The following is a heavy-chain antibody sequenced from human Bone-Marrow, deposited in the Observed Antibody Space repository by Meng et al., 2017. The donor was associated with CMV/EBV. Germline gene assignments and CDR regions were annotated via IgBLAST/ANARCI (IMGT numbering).Heavy chain of an antibody. J-gene: IGHJ5*01. D-gene: IGHD2-15*01. CDR1: GFTVSTNY. CDR2: LYSGGST. Sequence: GESLKISCSASGFTVSTNYMSWVRQTPGKGLGWVTALYSGGSTYYADSVKSRFTISRDNSKNILYLQIDSLRADDTAVYYCARVNWAAQYKWFDPWGQGTLVTVSS. V-gene: IGHV3-53*01. CDR3: ARVNWAAQYKWFDP.